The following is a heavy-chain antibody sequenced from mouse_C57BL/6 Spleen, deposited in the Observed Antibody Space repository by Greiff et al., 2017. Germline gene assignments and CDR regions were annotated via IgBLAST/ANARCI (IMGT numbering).Heavy chain of an antibody. D-gene: IGHD1-2*01. CDR2: IDPSDSET. CDR1: GYTFTSYW. J-gene: IGHJ1*03. CDR3: AFMDWYFDV. V-gene: IGHV1-52*01. Sequence: QVQLQQPGAELVRPGSSVKLSCKASGYTFTSYWMHWVKQRPIQGLEWIGNIDPSDSETHYNQKFKDKATLTVDKSSSTAYMQLSSLTAEDSAVCYCAFMDWYFDVWGTGTTVTVSS.